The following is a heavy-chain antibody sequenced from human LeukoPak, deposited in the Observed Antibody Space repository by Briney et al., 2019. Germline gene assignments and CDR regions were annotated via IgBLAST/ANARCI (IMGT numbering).Heavy chain of an antibody. J-gene: IGHJ4*02. CDR3: ARAVTGPPRFSDY. CDR2: ISSSSTI. V-gene: IGHV3-48*01. D-gene: IGHD5-18*01. CDR1: GFTFSSYS. Sequence: GGSLRLSCAASGFTFSSYSMNWVRQAPGKGLEWVSYISSSSTIYYADSVKGRFTISRDNAKNSLYLQMNSLRAEDTAVYYCARAVTGPPRFSDYWGQGTLVTVSS.